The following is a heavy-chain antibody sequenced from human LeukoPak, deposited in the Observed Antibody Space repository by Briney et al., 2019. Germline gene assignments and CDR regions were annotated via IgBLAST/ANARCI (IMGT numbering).Heavy chain of an antibody. D-gene: IGHD3-10*02. J-gene: IGHJ4*02. Sequence: PSETLSLTCAVYGGSFSGYYWSWIRQPPGKGLERSGEINHSGRANYNPSLKSRVTISVDTPKIQFSLKLSSVTAAGTAVYYCARGGAYVSDWGQGTLVTVSS. V-gene: IGHV4-34*01. CDR1: GGSFSGYY. CDR2: INHSGRA. CDR3: ARGGAYVSD.